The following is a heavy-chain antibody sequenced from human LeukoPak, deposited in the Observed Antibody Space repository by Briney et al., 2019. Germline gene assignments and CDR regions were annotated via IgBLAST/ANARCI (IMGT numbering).Heavy chain of an antibody. CDR3: ARAPRGSSIDF. J-gene: IGHJ4*02. CDR2: INNDATSI. CDR1: GFTFSSYE. V-gene: IGHV3-74*01. D-gene: IGHD3-10*01. Sequence: QTGGSLRLSCAASGFTFSSYEMNWVCQAPGKGLVWVSRINNDATSISYADSVKGRFTISRDNTKNTVYLEMNSLRVEDTAVYYCARAPRGSSIDFWGQGTLVTVSS.